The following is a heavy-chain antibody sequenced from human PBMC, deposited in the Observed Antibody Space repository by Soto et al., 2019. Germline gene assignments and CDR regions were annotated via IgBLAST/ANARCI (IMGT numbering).Heavy chain of an antibody. CDR2: ISGSGGST. CDR3: AKDGLGFGELPYSDY. V-gene: IGHV3-23*01. J-gene: IGHJ4*02. CDR1: GFTFSSYA. Sequence: EVQLLESGGGLVQPGGSLRLSCAASGFTFSSYAMSWVRQAPGKGLEWVSAISGSGGSTYYADSVKGRFTISRDNSKNTLYLQMNSLRAEDTTVYYCAKDGLGFGELPYSDYWGQGTLVTVSS. D-gene: IGHD3-10*01.